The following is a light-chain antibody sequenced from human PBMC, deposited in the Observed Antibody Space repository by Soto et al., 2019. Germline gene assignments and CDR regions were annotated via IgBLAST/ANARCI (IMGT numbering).Light chain of an antibody. V-gene: IGKV1D-13*01. CDR1: QGIRNA. CDR3: QQYHNYPNT. CDR2: DAS. Sequence: AIRMTQSPSSLSASVGDIVTITFRASQGIRNALAWYQQKPGKAPKLLIYDASTLEPGVSSRFSGRGSATDFTLTIISLQPEDFATYYCQQYHNYPNTFGPGTKVDIK. J-gene: IGKJ3*01.